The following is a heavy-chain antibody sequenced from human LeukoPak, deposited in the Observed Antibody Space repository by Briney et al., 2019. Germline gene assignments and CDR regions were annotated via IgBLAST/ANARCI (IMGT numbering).Heavy chain of an antibody. CDR3: ARADVRRRVYGMDV. D-gene: IGHD5-24*01. J-gene: IGHJ6*02. Sequence: PSETLSLTCAVYGGSFSGYYWSWIRQPPGKGLEWIGEINHSGNTNYNPSLKSRVTISVDTSKNQFSLKLSSVTAADTAVYYCARADVRRRVYGMDVWGQGTTVTVSS. CDR2: INHSGNT. V-gene: IGHV4-34*01. CDR1: GGSFSGYY.